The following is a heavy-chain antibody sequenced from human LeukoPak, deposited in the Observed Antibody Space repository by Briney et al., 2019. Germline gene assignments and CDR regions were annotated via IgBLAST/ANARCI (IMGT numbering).Heavy chain of an antibody. CDR1: GGSISSSSYY. J-gene: IGHJ4*02. CDR3: ASPYGSGSYLF. V-gene: IGHV4-39*01. Sequence: SETLSLTCTVSGGSISSSSYYWGWIRQPPGKGLEWIGSIYYSGSTYYNPSLKSRVTISVDTSKNQFSLKLSSVTAADTAVYYRASPYGSGSYLFWGQGTLVTVSS. D-gene: IGHD3-10*01. CDR2: IYYSGST.